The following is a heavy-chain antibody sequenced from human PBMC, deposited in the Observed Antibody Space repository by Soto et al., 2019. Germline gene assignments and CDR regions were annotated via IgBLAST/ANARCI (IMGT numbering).Heavy chain of an antibody. Sequence: EMHLVDSGGGLVKPGGSLRLSCAASGFTFSHAWMSWVRQAPGKGLEWVGRIKSRADGETKDYGAPVRGRFTISRDDSKNTLYLQMNSLKTDVTAIYYCTVINRRDQYSTSVYRFDPWGPVTLVTVSS. CDR2: IKSRADGETK. CDR3: TVINRRDQYSTSVYRFDP. V-gene: IGHV3-15*01. CDR1: GFTFSHAW. D-gene: IGHD6-6*01. J-gene: IGHJ5*02.